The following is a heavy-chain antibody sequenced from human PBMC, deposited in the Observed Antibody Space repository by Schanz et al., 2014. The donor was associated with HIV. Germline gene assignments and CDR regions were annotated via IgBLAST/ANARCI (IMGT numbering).Heavy chain of an antibody. D-gene: IGHD6-6*01. CDR3: ARGLKDSSSSEAFHI. Sequence: QVQLVQSGAEAKKPGASVMLSCKASGYSFTSYDINWVRQATGQGLEWMGGIIPIFATPNYAQKFQGRVTITADESTSTAYMELSSLRSDDTAMYYCARGLKDSSSSEAFHIWGQGTMVTVSS. V-gene: IGHV1-69*01. CDR1: GYSFTSYD. CDR2: IIPIFATP. J-gene: IGHJ3*02.